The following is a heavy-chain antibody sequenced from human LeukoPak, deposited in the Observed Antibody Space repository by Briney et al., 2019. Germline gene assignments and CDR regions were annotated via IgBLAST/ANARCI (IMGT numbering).Heavy chain of an antibody. CDR1: GGSLSSYY. J-gene: IGHJ6*02. D-gene: IGHD2-21*02. Sequence: SETLSLTCTVSGGSLSSYYWSWIRQPPGKGLEWIGYIYYSGSTNYNPSLKSRVTISVDTSKNQFSLKLSSVTAADTAVYYCARHNCGGDCYSVYYYYGMDVWGQGTTVTVSS. CDR3: ARHNCGGDCYSVYYYYGMDV. CDR2: IYYSGST. V-gene: IGHV4-59*08.